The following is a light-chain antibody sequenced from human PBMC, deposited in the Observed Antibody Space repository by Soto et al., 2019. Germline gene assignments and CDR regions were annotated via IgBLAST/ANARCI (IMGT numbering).Light chain of an antibody. J-gene: IGLJ3*02. Sequence: QSVLTQPPSASASLGASVTLTCTLSSGYSNYKVDWYQQRPGKGPRFVMRVGTGGIVGSKGDGIPDRFSVLGSGLNRYLTIKNIQEEDESDYHCGADHGSGSNFGVFGGGTQLT. CDR2: VGTGGIVG. CDR1: SGYSNYK. CDR3: GADHGSGSNFGV. V-gene: IGLV9-49*01.